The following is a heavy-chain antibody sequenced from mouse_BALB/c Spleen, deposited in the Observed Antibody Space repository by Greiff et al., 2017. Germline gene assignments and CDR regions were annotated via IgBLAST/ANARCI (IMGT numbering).Heavy chain of an antibody. CDR2: INPYNDGT. J-gene: IGHJ1*01. D-gene: IGHD1-1*01. CDR3: ARAPSYYGSSYGYWYFDV. Sequence: VQLQQSGPELVKPGASVKMSCKASGYTFTSYVMHWVKQKPGQGLEWIGYINPYNDGTKYNEKFKGKATLTSDKSSSTAYMELSSLTSEDSAVYDCARAPSYYGSSYGYWYFDVWGAGTTVTVSS. V-gene: IGHV1-14*01. CDR1: GYTFTSYV.